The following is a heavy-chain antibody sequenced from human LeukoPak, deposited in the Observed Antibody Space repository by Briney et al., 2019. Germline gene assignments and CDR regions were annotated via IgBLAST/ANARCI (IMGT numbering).Heavy chain of an antibody. CDR2: IYYSGST. D-gene: IGHD3-9*01. V-gene: IGHV4-59*01. Sequence: QPSETLSLTCTVSGGSISSYYWSWIRQPPGKGLEWIGYIYYSGSTNYNPSLKSRVTISVDTSKNQFSLKLSSVTAADTAVYYCARGLSGYLYYFDYWGQGTLVTVSS. CDR1: GGSISSYY. J-gene: IGHJ4*02. CDR3: ARGLSGYLYYFDY.